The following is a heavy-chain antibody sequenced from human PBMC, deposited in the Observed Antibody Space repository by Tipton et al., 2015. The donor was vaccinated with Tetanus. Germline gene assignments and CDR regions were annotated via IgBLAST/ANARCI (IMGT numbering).Heavy chain of an antibody. D-gene: IGHD6-19*01. CDR3: AILPKHWLAPRGAP. CDR2: IYYSGST. Sequence: TLSLTCTVSGDSLSNGDYYWSWIRQPPGKGLESIGYIYYSGSTYYNPSLKSRATISVDTSKNQFSLNLTSVTAADTAMYYCAILPKHWLAPRGAPWGQGILVTVSS. V-gene: IGHV4-30-4*01. J-gene: IGHJ5*02. CDR1: GDSLSNGDYY.